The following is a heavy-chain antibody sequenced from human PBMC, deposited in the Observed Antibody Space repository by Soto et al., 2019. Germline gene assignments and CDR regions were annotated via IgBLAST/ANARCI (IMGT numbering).Heavy chain of an antibody. J-gene: IGHJ6*02. CDR2: IYYSGST. CDR3: ASLYGDYGYYYYGMDV. Sequence: PSETLSLTCTVSGGSISSYYWSWIRQPPGKGLEWIGYIYYSGSTNYNPSLKSRVTISVDTSKNQFSLKLSSVTAADTAVYYCASLYGDYGYYYYGMDVWGQGTTVTVS. CDR1: GGSISSYY. V-gene: IGHV4-59*01. D-gene: IGHD4-17*01.